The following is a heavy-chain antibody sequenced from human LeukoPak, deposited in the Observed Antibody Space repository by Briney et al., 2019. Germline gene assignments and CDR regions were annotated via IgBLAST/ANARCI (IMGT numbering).Heavy chain of an antibody. CDR1: GFTVSNHY. V-gene: IGHV3-53*01. CDR2: LYSGGKT. D-gene: IGHD6-13*01. CDR3: AKDLGYSRSSSNWFDP. J-gene: IGHJ5*02. Sequence: GGSLRLSCAASGFTVSNHYMTWVRQAPGKGLEWVSVLYSGGKTYYADSVKGRFTISRDNSKNTLYLQMNSLRAEDTAVYYCAKDLGYSRSSSNWFDPWGQGTLVTVSS.